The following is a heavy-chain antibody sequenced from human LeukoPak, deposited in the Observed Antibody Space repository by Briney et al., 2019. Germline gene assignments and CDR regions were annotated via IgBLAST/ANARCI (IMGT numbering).Heavy chain of an antibody. D-gene: IGHD2-21*02. J-gene: IGHJ6*02. CDR3: AKDCGGDCYPYYYYYGMNV. CDR1: GFTFSSYA. Sequence: PGGSLRNSCAASGFTFSSYAMSWVRQAPGKGLEWVSAISGSGGSTYYADSVKGRFTISRDNSKNTLYLQMNSLRAEDTAVYYCAKDCGGDCYPYYYYYGMNVWGQGTTVTVSS. V-gene: IGHV3-23*01. CDR2: ISGSGGST.